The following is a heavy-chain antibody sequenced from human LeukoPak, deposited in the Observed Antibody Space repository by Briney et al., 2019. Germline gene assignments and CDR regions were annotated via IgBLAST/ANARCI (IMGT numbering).Heavy chain of an antibody. CDR2: IYYSGST. V-gene: IGHV4-59*01. CDR3: ASNGYSSGWYGTFGY. Sequence: ETLSLTCTVSGGSISSYYWSWIRQPPGKGLEWIGYIYYSGSTNYNPSLKSRVTISVDTSKNQFSLKLSSVTAADTAVYYCASNGYSSGWYGTFGYWGQGTLVTVSS. CDR1: GGSISSYY. J-gene: IGHJ4*02. D-gene: IGHD6-19*01.